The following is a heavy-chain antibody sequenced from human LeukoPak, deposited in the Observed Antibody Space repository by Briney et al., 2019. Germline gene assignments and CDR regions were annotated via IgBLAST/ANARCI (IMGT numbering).Heavy chain of an antibody. Sequence: GESLKISCKGSGYSFTSYWSGWVRQMPGKGLEWMGIIYPGDSDTRYSPSFQGQVTISADKSISTAYLQWSSLKASDTSMYYCARPYGSGSYQNWFDPWGQGTLVTVSS. J-gene: IGHJ5*02. CDR3: ARPYGSGSYQNWFDP. CDR2: IYPGDSDT. D-gene: IGHD3-10*01. V-gene: IGHV5-51*01. CDR1: GYSFTSYW.